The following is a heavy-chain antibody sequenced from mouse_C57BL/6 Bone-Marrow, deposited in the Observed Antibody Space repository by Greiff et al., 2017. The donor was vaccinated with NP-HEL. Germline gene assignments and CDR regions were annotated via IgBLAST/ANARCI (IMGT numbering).Heavy chain of an antibody. D-gene: IGHD1-1*01. V-gene: IGHV1-26*01. CDR3: ARDGSPLWGYFDV. Sequence: EVQLQQSGPELVKPGASVKISCKASGYTFTDYYMNWVKQSHGKSLEWIGDINPNNGGTSYNQKFKGKAKLTVDKSSSTAYMELRSLTSEDSAVYYCARDGSPLWGYFDVWGTGTTVTVSS. J-gene: IGHJ1*03. CDR2: INPNNGGT. CDR1: GYTFTDYY.